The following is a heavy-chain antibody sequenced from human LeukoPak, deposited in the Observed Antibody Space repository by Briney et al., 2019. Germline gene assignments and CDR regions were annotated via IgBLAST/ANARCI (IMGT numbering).Heavy chain of an antibody. CDR3: AKVKIDDYGHFDY. D-gene: IGHD4-17*01. V-gene: IGHV3-23*01. Sequence: GGSLRLSCAASGLTFSSHWMHWVRQAPGKGLEWVSAISGSGGSTYYADSVKGRFTISRDNSKNTLYLQMNSLRAEDTAVYYCAKVKIDDYGHFDYWGQGTLVTVSS. J-gene: IGHJ4*02. CDR1: GLTFSSHW. CDR2: ISGSGGST.